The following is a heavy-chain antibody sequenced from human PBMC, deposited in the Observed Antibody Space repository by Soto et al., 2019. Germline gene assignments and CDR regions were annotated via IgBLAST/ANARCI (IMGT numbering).Heavy chain of an antibody. CDR3: ARDSGGLGSYYNGVDYYYGMDV. V-gene: IGHV1-69*01. CDR1: GGTFSSYA. J-gene: IGHJ6*02. D-gene: IGHD3-10*01. CDR2: IIPIFGTA. Sequence: QVQLVQSGAEVKKPGSSVKVSCKASGGTFSSYAISWVRQAPGQGLEWMGGIIPIFGTANYAQKFQGRVTITADESTSTAYMELSSLRSEDTAVYYCARDSGGLGSYYNGVDYYYGMDVWGQGTTVTVSS.